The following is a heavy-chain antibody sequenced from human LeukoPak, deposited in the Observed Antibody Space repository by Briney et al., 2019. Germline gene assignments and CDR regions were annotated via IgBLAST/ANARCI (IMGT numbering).Heavy chain of an antibody. J-gene: IGHJ5*02. Sequence: GGSLRLSCAASGFTFSSYEMNWVRQAPGKGLEWVSYISSSDSTIYYADSVKGRFTISRDNAKNSLYLQMNSLRAEDTAVYYCARDALEYGSGSYYNAWGQGTLVTVSS. CDR3: ARDALEYGSGSYYNA. CDR2: ISSSDSTI. V-gene: IGHV3-48*03. D-gene: IGHD3-10*01. CDR1: GFTFSSYE.